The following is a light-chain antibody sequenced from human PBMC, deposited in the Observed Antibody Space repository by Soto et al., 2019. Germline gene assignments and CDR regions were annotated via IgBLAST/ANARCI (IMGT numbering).Light chain of an antibody. CDR1: QSVSSSY. Sequence: EILYTTPPGSLSFSPGASATLSCRASQSVSSSYLAWYQQIPGQAPRLLINDASRRATGIPDRFSGSGSGTDFTLTISSLHSEDFAVYYCHQYNKWPKTFGQGTKVEIK. J-gene: IGKJ1*01. CDR3: HQYNKWPKT. CDR2: DAS. V-gene: IGKV3D-20*02.